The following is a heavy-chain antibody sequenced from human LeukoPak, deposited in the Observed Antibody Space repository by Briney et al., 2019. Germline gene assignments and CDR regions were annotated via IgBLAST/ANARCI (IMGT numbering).Heavy chain of an antibody. Sequence: GGYLRLSCAASGFTFSDYYMSWIRQAPGKGLEWVSSITSSSTYMYYADSVKGRFTISRDNAKNSLYLQMNSLRAEDTALYYCASGGIYYGAAFDFWGQGTLVTVSS. CDR3: ASGGIYYGAAFDF. CDR2: ITSSSTYM. CDR1: GFTFSDYY. V-gene: IGHV3-11*03. J-gene: IGHJ4*02. D-gene: IGHD1-26*01.